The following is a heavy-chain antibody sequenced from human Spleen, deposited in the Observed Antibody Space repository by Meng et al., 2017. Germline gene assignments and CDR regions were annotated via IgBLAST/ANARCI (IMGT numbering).Heavy chain of an antibody. Sequence: SETLSLTCAVYGGSFSGYYWSWIRQPPGKGLEWIGEINHSGSTNYYPSLKSRVTISEDTSKNQFSLKLNSVTTADTAVYYCASGDHDAFDYWGQGTLVTVAS. D-gene: IGHD1-1*01. V-gene: IGHV4-34*01. J-gene: IGHJ4*02. CDR1: GGSFSGYY. CDR2: INHSGST. CDR3: ASGDHDAFDY.